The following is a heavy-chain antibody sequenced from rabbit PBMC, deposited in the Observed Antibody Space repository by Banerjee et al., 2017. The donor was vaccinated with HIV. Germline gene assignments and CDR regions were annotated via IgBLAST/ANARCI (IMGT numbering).Heavy chain of an antibody. CDR1: GFSFSDSCV. D-gene: IGHD1-1*01. J-gene: IGHJ4*01. CDR2: INATSGNP. V-gene: IGHV1S45*01. Sequence: QELLEYWGGVLVQPEAFPTPTSTAAGFSFSDSCVICCVRQATGKGLEWTACINATSGNPVYACWKKGRFSITRTSSTAVTLRMTSMTAADAAKYFCAKDLGGVIGWNFYLWGQGTLVTVS. CDR3: AKDLGGVIGWNFYL.